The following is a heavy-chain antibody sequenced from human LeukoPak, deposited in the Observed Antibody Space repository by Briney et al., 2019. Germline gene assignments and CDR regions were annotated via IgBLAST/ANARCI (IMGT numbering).Heavy chain of an antibody. V-gene: IGHV4-39*07. Sequence: SETLSLTCTVSGGSIYTGDYYWAWIRQPPGNGLEWIGSLFYSGNMYYNPSLKSRVTISVDTSKNQFSLNLNSVTAADTALYYCARKNIVSTRDFDCWGQGTLVTVSS. J-gene: IGHJ4*02. CDR3: ARKNIVSTRDFDC. D-gene: IGHD5/OR15-5a*01. CDR1: GGSIYTGDYY. CDR2: LFYSGNM.